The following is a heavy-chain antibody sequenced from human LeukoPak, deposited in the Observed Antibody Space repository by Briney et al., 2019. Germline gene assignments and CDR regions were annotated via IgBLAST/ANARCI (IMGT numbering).Heavy chain of an antibody. CDR1: GGSISSYY. Sequence: PSETLSLTCTVSGGSISSYYWSWIRQPPGKGLEWIGYIYYSGSTNYNPSLKSRVTISVDTSKNQFSLKLSSVTAADTAVYYCARGAAVAGSFYSYWGQGTLVTVSS. V-gene: IGHV4-59*01. CDR2: IYYSGST. CDR3: ARGAAVAGSFYSY. D-gene: IGHD6-19*01. J-gene: IGHJ4*02.